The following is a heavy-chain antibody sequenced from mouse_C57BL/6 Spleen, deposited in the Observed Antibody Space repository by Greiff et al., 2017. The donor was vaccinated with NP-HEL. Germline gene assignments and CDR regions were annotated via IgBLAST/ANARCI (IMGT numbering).Heavy chain of an antibody. D-gene: IGHD1-1*01. Sequence: EVQLQQSGPVLVKPGASVKMSCKASGYTFTDYYMNWVKQSHGKSLEWIGVINPYNGGTSYNQKFKGKATLTVDKSSSTAYMELNSLTSEDSAVYYCARSHYGSSYVSAMDYWGQGTSVTVSS. J-gene: IGHJ4*01. CDR2: INPYNGGT. V-gene: IGHV1-19*01. CDR3: ARSHYGSSYVSAMDY. CDR1: GYTFTDYY.